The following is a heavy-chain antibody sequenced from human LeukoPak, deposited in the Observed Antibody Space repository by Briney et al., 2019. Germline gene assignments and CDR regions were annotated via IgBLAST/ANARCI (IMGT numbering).Heavy chain of an antibody. CDR1: GFTFSSYV. V-gene: IGHV3-23*01. J-gene: IGHJ4*02. CDR2: IIGNGDST. CDR3: AKGSKGTYDY. Sequence: GGSLRLSCVASGFTFSSYVMTWVRQAPGKGLEWVSSIIGNGDSTYYADSVKGRFTISRDNSKNTLYLQMNSLGAGDTAIYYCAKGSKGTYDYWGQGTLVTVSS.